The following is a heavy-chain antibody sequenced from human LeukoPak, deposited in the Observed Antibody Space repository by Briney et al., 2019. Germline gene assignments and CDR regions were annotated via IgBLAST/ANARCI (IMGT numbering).Heavy chain of an antibody. J-gene: IGHJ4*02. Sequence: GGSLRLSCAASGFTFSSYNMHWVRQAPGKGLEWVAVISYDGSNKYYADSVKGRFTISRDNSKNTLYLQMNSLRAEDTAVYYCARALLRSSSGFDYWGQGTLVTVSS. CDR2: ISYDGSNK. D-gene: IGHD3-3*01. CDR3: ARALLRSSSGFDY. CDR1: GFTFSSYN. V-gene: IGHV3-30*03.